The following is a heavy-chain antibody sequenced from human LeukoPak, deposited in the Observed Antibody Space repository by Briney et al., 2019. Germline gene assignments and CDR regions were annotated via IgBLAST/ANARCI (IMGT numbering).Heavy chain of an antibody. D-gene: IGHD4-17*01. J-gene: IGHJ4*02. CDR3: VRSVTTLSDFHN. CDR2: ISNNGGST. V-gene: IGHV3-64D*09. CDR1: EFTLSSYI. Sequence: GGSLRLSCLASEFTLSSYIMHWVRQAPGKGLEYVSAISNNGGSTYYADSVKGRFTISRDNSKNTLYLQMNSLRPKDTAVYYCVRSVTTLSDFHNWGQGTLVTVSS.